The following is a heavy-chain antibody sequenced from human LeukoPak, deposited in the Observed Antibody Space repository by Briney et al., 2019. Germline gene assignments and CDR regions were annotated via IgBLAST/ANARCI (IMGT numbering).Heavy chain of an antibody. CDR3: AKAGGMGYCSSTSCNDAFDI. V-gene: IGHV3-9*03. J-gene: IGHJ3*02. Sequence: GGSLRLSCAASGFTFDDYAMHWVRQAPGKGLEWVSGISWNSGSIGCADSVKGRFTISRDNAKNSLYLQMNSLRAEDMALYYCAKAGGMGYCSSTSCNDAFDIWGQGTMVTVSS. CDR1: GFTFDDYA. D-gene: IGHD2-2*01. CDR2: ISWNSGSI.